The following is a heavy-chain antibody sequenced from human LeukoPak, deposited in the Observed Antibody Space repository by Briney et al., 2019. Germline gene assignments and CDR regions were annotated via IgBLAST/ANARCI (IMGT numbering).Heavy chain of an antibody. CDR2: IKQDGSEK. Sequence: GGSLRLSCAASGFTFSSYWMSWVRQAPGKGLEWVANIKQDGSEKYYVDSVKGRFTISRDNAKNSLYLQMNSLRAEDTAVYHCARANYDILTGYTFDYWGQGTLVTVSS. D-gene: IGHD3-9*01. J-gene: IGHJ4*02. CDR1: GFTFSSYW. CDR3: ARANYDILTGYTFDY. V-gene: IGHV3-7*01.